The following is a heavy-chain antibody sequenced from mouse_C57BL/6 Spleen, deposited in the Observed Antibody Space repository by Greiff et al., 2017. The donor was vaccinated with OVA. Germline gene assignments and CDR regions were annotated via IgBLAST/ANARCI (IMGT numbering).Heavy chain of an antibody. CDR3: ASELRYFDV. D-gene: IGHD2-12*01. J-gene: IGHJ1*03. V-gene: IGHV5-17*01. CDR2: ISRGSSTI. CDR1: GFTFSDYG. Sequence: EVKLVESGGGLVKPGGSLKLSCAASGFTFSDYGMHWVRQAPEKGLEWVAYISRGSSTIYYADTVKGRFTIARDNAKNTLFLQMTSLRSEDTAMYYCASELRYFDVWGTGTTVTVSS.